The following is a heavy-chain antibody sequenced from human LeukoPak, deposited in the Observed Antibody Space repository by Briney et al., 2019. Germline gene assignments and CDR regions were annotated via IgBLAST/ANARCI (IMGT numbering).Heavy chain of an antibody. V-gene: IGHV3-7*04. CDR2: IKQDGSEA. Sequence: GGALRLSCAASEFTFNRYWMSWVRQPPGKGLQWVANIKQDGSEAHYVDSVKGRFTISRDNAKNSLSLQMNSLNVDDTGVYFCTRDALFGSGRTHLDFWSQGTLVSVSS. D-gene: IGHD3-10*01. CDR1: EFTFNRYW. CDR3: TRDALFGSGRTHLDF. J-gene: IGHJ4*02.